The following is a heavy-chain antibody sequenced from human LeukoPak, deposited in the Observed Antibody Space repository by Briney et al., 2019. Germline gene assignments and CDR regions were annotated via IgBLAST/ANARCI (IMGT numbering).Heavy chain of an antibody. CDR3: ARSTRDGYNLYYYMDV. J-gene: IGHJ6*03. V-gene: IGHV4-34*01. CDR2: INHSGST. D-gene: IGHD5-24*01. CDR1: GGSFSGYY. Sequence: PSETLSLTCAVYGGSFSGYYWSWIRQPPGKGLEWIGEINHSGSTNYNPSLKSRVTISVDTSKNQFSLKLSSVTAADTAVYYCARSTRDGYNLYYYMDVWGKGTTVTVSS.